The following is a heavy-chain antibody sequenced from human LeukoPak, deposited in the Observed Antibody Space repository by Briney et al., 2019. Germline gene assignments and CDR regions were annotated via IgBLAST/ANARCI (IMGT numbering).Heavy chain of an antibody. CDR1: GGSISNYY. J-gene: IGHJ4*02. Sequence: SETLSLTCTVSGGSISNYYWSWIRQPAGKGLEWIGRIYTSGSTNYNPSLKSRVTVSVDTSKNQFSLKLSSVTAADTAVYYCAIQYYDFWSGYLDYWGQGTLVTVSS. CDR3: AIQYYDFWSGYLDY. CDR2: IYTSGST. D-gene: IGHD3-3*01. V-gene: IGHV4-4*07.